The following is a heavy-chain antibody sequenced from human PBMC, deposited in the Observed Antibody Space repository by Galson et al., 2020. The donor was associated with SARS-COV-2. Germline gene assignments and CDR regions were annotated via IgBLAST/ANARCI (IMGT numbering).Heavy chain of an antibody. CDR1: GGSISSSLYF. V-gene: IGHV4-39*01. CDR2: IYYSGST. D-gene: IGHD3-9*01. Sequence: SETLSLTCTVSGGSISSSLYFWGWIRHPPGKGLEWIGSIYYSGSTYYNPSLKSRVTIFVDTAKSQFSLKVTSVTAADTAVYYCARRRRYDILTGSGDWFDPWGQGTLVTVSS. CDR3: ARRRRYDILTGSGDWFDP. J-gene: IGHJ5*02.